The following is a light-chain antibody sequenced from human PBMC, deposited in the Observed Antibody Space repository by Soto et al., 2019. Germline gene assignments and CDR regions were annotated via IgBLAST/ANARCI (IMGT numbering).Light chain of an antibody. CDR1: SSDIGGYNY. Sequence: QSALTQPASVSGSPGQSITISCTGTSSDIGGYNYVSWYQHHPGKVPKLMIYEVSNRPSGVSNRFSGSKSGNTASLTISWLQAEDEADYYCSSFTNISTLVFGTGTKVTVL. CDR2: EVS. V-gene: IGLV2-14*01. J-gene: IGLJ1*01. CDR3: SSFTNISTLV.